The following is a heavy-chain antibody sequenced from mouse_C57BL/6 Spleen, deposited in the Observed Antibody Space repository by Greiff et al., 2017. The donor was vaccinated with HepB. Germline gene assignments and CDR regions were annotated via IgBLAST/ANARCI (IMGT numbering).Heavy chain of an antibody. CDR3: ARRDYDRAWFAY. V-gene: IGHV5-9*01. Sequence: EVMLVESGGGLVKPGGSLKLSCAASGFTFSSYTMSWVRQTPEKRLEWVATISGGGGNTYYPDSVKGRFTISRDNAKNTLYLQMSSLRSEDTALYYCARRDYDRAWFAYWGQGTLVTVSA. CDR1: GFTFSSYT. CDR2: ISGGGGNT. J-gene: IGHJ3*01. D-gene: IGHD2-4*01.